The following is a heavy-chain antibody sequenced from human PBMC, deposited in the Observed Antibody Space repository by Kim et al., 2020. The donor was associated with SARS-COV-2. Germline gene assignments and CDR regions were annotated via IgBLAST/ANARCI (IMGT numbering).Heavy chain of an antibody. D-gene: IGHD1-26*01. J-gene: IGHJ4*02. CDR2: IHDAGST. Sequence: GGSLRLSCAVSGSSVGSSYMTWVRQAPGKGLEWVSAIHDAGSTYYADSVKGRFTISRDIPKNTVYLQMNGLRADDTAVYYCSRSTVGAYFDYWGQGSLV. V-gene: IGHV3-53*01. CDR1: GSSVGSSY. CDR3: SRSTVGAYFDY.